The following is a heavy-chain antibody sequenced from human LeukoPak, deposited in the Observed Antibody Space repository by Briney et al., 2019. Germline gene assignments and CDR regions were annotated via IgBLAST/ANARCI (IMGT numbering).Heavy chain of an antibody. Sequence: GGSRRLSCAASGFTFSSYGMHWVRQAPGKGLEWVANMKADGSEKHYEESVKGRFTIFRDNARNSLYLQMNSLRAEDTAVYYCARPRYTAAYDLWGQGTMVTVSS. J-gene: IGHJ3*01. CDR2: MKADGSEK. CDR1: GFTFSSYG. D-gene: IGHD3-16*02. CDR3: ARPRYTAAYDL. V-gene: IGHV3-7*01.